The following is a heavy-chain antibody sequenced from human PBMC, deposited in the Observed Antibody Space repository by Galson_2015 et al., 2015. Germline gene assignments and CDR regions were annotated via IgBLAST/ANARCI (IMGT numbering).Heavy chain of an antibody. CDR1: GFTFSGSA. CDR2: VRNKANRYTT. Sequence: SLRLSCAASGFTFSGSAMHWVRQASGKGLEWVGFVRNKANRYTTVYAASVRGRFTISRDDSKNTAYLQMSSLKTEDTALYYCTRHSEGSGSSHDYWGQGTLVTVSS. V-gene: IGHV3-73*01. J-gene: IGHJ4*02. CDR3: TRHSEGSGSSHDY. D-gene: IGHD3-10*01.